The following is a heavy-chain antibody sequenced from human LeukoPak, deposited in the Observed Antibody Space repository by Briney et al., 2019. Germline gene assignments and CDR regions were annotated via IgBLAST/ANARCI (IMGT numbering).Heavy chain of an antibody. CDR1: GFTFSSYA. CDR3: VKGQILMDC. CDR2: ISGSGGST. V-gene: IGHV3-23*01. J-gene: IGHJ4*02. D-gene: IGHD3-9*01. Sequence: PGGSLRLSCAASGFTFSSYAMSWVRQAPGKGLEWVSAISGSGGSTYYADSVKGRFTISRDNSKNTLYLQMSGLRAEDTAVYSCVKGQILMDCWGQGALVTVSS.